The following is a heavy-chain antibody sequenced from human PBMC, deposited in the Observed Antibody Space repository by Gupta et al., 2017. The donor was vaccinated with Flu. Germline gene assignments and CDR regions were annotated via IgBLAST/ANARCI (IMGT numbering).Heavy chain of an antibody. CDR2: IKPTGTT. Sequence: QVQLQQWGAGLLKPSETLSLTCAVDGGSFSGYYWSWIRQPPGKGLEWIGEIKPTGTTNYNPSLKSRVTISADPSKRQFSLKMTSVTAADTAVYYCAGYQLLYRFDPWGQGTLVTVSS. D-gene: IGHD2-2*02. J-gene: IGHJ5*02. CDR1: GGSFSGYY. CDR3: AGYQLLYRFDP. V-gene: IGHV4-34*01.